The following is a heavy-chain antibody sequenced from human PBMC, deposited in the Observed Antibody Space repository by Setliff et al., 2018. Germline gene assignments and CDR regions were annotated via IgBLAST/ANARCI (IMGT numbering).Heavy chain of an antibody. J-gene: IGHJ6*03. CDR2: TIPIFGST. CDR3: AREGVDTRSSTDYRYYMDV. D-gene: IGHD5-18*01. V-gene: IGHV1-69*05. Sequence: SVKVSCKASGYTLSKYYMHWVRQAPGQGLEWMGGTIPIFGSTNYAQQFQGRVTIITDESTSTAYMELTSLRTEDTAVYYCAREGVDTRSSTDYRYYMDVWGKGTTVTVSS. CDR1: GYTLSKYY.